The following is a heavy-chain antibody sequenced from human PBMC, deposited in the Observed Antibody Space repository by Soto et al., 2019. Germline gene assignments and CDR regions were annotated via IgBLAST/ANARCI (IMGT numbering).Heavy chain of an antibody. CDR1: GFTFSSYA. CDR3: AKSPAPYVCGSLTYY. Sequence: GGSLRLSCAASGFTFSSYAMSWVRQAPGKGLEWVSAISGSGGSTYYADSVKGRFTISRDNSKNTLYLQMNSLRAEDTAVYYCAKSPAPYVCGSLTYYWGQGTLVTVSS. CDR2: ISGSGGST. V-gene: IGHV3-23*01. D-gene: IGHD3-16*01. J-gene: IGHJ4*02.